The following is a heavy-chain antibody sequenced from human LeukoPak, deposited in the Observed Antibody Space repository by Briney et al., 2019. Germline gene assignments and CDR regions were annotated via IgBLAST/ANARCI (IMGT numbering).Heavy chain of an antibody. J-gene: IGHJ3*01. CDR1: GVTFSSYV. CDR2: ISGSGGGT. CDR3: VQEGPRGLAFDV. V-gene: IGHV3-23*01. Sequence: GGFLRLSCEASGVTFSSYVMSWVRQAPGKGPEWVSGISGSGGGTYYADFVKGRFAISRDNSKNTLYLQMNSLRAEDSALYYCVQEGPRGLAFDVWGQGTRVTVSS.